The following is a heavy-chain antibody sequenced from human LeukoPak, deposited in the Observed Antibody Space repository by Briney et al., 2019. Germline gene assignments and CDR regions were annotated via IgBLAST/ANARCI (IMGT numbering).Heavy chain of an antibody. D-gene: IGHD6-13*01. V-gene: IGHV2-5*02. CDR3: AHRSQPGYSSSFDY. CDR1: GFSLSTSGVG. CDR2: IYWDDDK. Sequence: SGPTLVNPTQTLTLACTFSGFSLSTSGVGVGWIRQPPGKALEWLALIYWDDDKRYSPSLKSRPTITKDTSKNQVVLTMTNMDPVDTATYYCAHRSQPGYSSSFDYWGQGTLVTVSS. J-gene: IGHJ4*02.